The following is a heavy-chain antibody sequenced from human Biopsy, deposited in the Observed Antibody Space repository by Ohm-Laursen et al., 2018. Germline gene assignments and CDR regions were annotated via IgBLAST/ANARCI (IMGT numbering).Heavy chain of an antibody. J-gene: IGHJ5*02. CDR3: ARERDP. CDR1: GYTFTDHY. Sequence: SVKVSCKASGYTFTDHYVHWVRQAPGHGLEWMGWIDTINGGARYAQKFQGRVTMTRDTSISTAYMELSRLTSDDTAVYYCARERDPWGQGTLVTVSS. V-gene: IGHV1-2*02. CDR2: IDTINGGA.